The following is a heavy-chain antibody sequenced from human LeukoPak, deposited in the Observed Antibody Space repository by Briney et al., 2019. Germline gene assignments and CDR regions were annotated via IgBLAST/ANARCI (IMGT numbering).Heavy chain of an antibody. J-gene: IGHJ4*02. CDR2: IFSGGST. D-gene: IGHD1-26*01. Sequence: GGSLRLSCAVSGFTVSNNYMSWVRQAPGKGLEWVSAIFSGGSTSYADSVKGRFTISRDNSENTVHLQMNSLSREDTAVYYCARDGIVGATDYWGQGTLVTVSS. V-gene: IGHV3-53*01. CDR1: GFTVSNNY. CDR3: ARDGIVGATDY.